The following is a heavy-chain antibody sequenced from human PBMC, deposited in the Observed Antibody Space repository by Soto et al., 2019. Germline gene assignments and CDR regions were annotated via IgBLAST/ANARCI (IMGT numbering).Heavy chain of an antibody. D-gene: IGHD3-10*01. CDR2: IKSDRSRT. CDR1: GFTFSDYW. CDR3: GRAGYHAYYMDY. J-gene: IGHJ4*02. V-gene: IGHV3-74*01. Sequence: EVQLVESGGGLVQPGGTLRVSCAASGFTFSDYWMHWVRQAPGKGLVWVSRIKSDRSRTDFADSVKGRFNISRDNAENTVYLQMSSLRAEDEALYYCGRAGYHAYYMDYWGQGTLVTVSS.